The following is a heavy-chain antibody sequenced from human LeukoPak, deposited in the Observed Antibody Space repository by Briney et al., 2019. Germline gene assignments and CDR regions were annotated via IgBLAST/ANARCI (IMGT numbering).Heavy chain of an antibody. V-gene: IGHV4-4*02. CDR3: ARGMWFDTLFSTFDV. J-gene: IGHJ3*01. D-gene: IGHD3-10*01. CDR1: GDSISSRNW. Sequence: SETLSLTCSVSGDSISSRNWWTWVRQTPEKGPEWIGEIYHTGSTNYNPSVESRVTISIDKSKNQFSLILKSVTAADTALYYCARGMWFDTLFSTFDVWGQGTMVSVSS. CDR2: IYHTGST.